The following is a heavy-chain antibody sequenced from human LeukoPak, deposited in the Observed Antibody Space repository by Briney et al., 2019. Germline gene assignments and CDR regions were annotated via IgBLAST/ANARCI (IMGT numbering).Heavy chain of an antibody. CDR3: ARLTRQPGYCSGGSCYHYYYGMDV. D-gene: IGHD2-15*01. CDR1: GYTFTSYD. V-gene: IGHV1-8*01. CDR2: MNPNSGNT. Sequence: ASVKVSCKASGYTFTSYDINWVRQATGQGLEWMGWMNPNSGNTGYAQKFQGRVTMTTNTSISTAYMELRSLRCEEPDVYYCARLTRQPGYCSGGSCYHYYYGMDVWGQGTTVTVSS. J-gene: IGHJ6*02.